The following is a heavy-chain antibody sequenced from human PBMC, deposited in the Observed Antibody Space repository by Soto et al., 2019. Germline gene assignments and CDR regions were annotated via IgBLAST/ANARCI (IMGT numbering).Heavy chain of an antibody. CDR3: AKDEVRIAATRSYYYYGMDV. D-gene: IGHD6-25*01. J-gene: IGHJ6*02. CDR2: ISYDGSNK. Sequence: PGGSLRLSCAAPGFTFSSYGMHWVRQAPGKGLEWVAVISYDGSNKYYADSVKGRFTISRDNSKNTLYLQMNSLRAEDTAVYYCAKDEVRIAATRSYYYYGMDVWGQGTTVTVSS. CDR1: GFTFSSYG. V-gene: IGHV3-30*18.